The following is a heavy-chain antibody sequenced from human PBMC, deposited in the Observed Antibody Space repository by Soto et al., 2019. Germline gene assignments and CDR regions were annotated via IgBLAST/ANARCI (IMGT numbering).Heavy chain of an antibody. V-gene: IGHV4-39*01. CDR2: IYHTGNA. Sequence: SETLSLTCAVSAYSISNSRFYWAWIRQPPGEGLEWIGSIYHTGNAYCNPSLKSRVTISVDTSKNQFSLKLTSVTAADAALYYCARDFFDSSDYTTNWFDPWGQGTLVTVSS. CDR3: ARDFFDSSDYTTNWFDP. J-gene: IGHJ5*02. D-gene: IGHD3-22*01. CDR1: AYSISNSRFY.